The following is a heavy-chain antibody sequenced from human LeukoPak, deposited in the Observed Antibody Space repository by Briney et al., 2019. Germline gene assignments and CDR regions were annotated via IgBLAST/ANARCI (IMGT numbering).Heavy chain of an antibody. V-gene: IGHV6-1*01. D-gene: IGHD4-17*01. J-gene: IGHJ4*02. CDR1: GDSVSSKNGA. CDR2: IYYRSKWYN. Sequence: SQTLSLTCVISGDSVSSKNGAWNWIRQSPSRGLEWLGRIYYRSKWYNDYAVSVKSRITITPDTSKNQFSLQLNSVTPEDTAVYYCARDRDDYGDYYFDYWGQGTLVTVSS. CDR3: ARDRDDYGDYYFDY.